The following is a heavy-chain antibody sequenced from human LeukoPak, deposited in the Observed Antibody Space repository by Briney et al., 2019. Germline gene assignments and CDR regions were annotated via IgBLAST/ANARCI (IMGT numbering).Heavy chain of an antibody. CDR1: SGSISIYY. V-gene: IGHV4-59*01. J-gene: IGHJ4*02. Sequence: SETLSLSCTVPSGSISIYYWRWTRHSPGKGLEWLCFIYYRGNTNYNPSPKSRVTISIGTSTHQFSLKPSSVTAADTAVYYCARDLRIRDCSSTSCQVPRGYWGQGTLVTVSS. CDR3: ARDLRIRDCSSTSCQVPRGY. D-gene: IGHD2-2*01. CDR2: IYYRGNT.